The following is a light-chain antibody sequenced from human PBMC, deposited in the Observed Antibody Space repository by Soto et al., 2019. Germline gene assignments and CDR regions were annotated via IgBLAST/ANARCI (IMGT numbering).Light chain of an antibody. CDR1: QSISSN. CDR3: QQYNKWPLT. CDR2: GAS. Sequence: EIVMTQSPATLSVSPGERATLSCRASQSISSNLAWYQQKPGQAPRLLIYGASTRATGIPARFSGSGSVTEFTLTISSLQTEDIAVYYCQQYNKWPLTLGQGAKVEIK. J-gene: IGKJ1*01. V-gene: IGKV3-15*01.